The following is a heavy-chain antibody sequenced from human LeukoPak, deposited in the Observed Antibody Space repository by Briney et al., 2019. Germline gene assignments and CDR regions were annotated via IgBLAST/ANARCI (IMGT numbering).Heavy chain of an antibody. CDR2: ITADNGNT. V-gene: IGHV1-18*04. CDR1: GYTLSNHA. J-gene: IGHJ6*02. Sequence: GASAKVSRKGSGYTLSNHAFSWVRQAPGEGLERMGGITADNGNTNKAQKFQGRISLDTATSTSTAYIELRSLRSDATAVYYCASGEVGAEYRAGGRYYYYSHAMDVWGQGNTVPVSS. D-gene: IGHD1-26*01. CDR3: ASGEVGAEYRAGGRYYYYSHAMDV.